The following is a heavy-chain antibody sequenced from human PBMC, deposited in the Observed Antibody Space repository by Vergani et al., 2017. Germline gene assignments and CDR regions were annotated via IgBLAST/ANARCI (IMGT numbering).Heavy chain of an antibody. CDR1: GGSFSTHS. V-gene: IGHV1-69*12. CDR2: IFPVFHRK. CDR3: ARQGRLGATTGWLDP. D-gene: IGHD1-26*01. Sequence: QVQLVQSGAEVKKPESSVKVSCKASGGSFSTHSINWVRQAPGQGLEWMGGIFPVFHRKNYEQKFQGRITITADESTSTAYMELNSLKSEDTAIYYGARQGRLGATTGWLDPWGQGTLVTVSS. J-gene: IGHJ5*02.